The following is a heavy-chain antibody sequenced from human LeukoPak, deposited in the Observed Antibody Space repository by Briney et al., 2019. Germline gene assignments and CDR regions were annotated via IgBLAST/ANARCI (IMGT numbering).Heavy chain of an antibody. CDR3: ARIVGATGYYFDY. J-gene: IGHJ4*02. CDR2: IYHSGST. D-gene: IGHD1-26*01. CDR1: GGSISSGGYS. Sequence: SETLSLTCAVSGGSISSGGYSWSWIRQPPGKGLEWIGYIYHSGSTYCNPSLKSRVTISVDRSKNQFSLKLSSVTAADTAVYYCARIVGATGYYFDYWGQGTLVTVSS. V-gene: IGHV4-30-2*01.